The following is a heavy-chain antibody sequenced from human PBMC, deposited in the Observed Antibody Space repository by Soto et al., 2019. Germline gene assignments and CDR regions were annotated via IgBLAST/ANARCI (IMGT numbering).Heavy chain of an antibody. D-gene: IGHD4-17*01. J-gene: IGHJ5*02. V-gene: IGHV3-33*03. CDR1: GFTFSSYA. CDR3: ATVFDL. Sequence: PGGSLRLSCAASGFTFSSYAMSWVRQAPGKGLEWVAVIWYDGSNKYYADSVKGRFTISTDNAKNTVYLQMNGLRAEDTAVYYCATVFDLWGQGTLVTVSS. CDR2: IWYDGSNK.